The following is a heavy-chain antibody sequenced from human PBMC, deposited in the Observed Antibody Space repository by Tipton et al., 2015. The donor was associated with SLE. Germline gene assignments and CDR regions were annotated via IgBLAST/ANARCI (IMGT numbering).Heavy chain of an antibody. Sequence: QLVQSGGGLVQPGGSLRLSCAGSGFTFSIYEMTWVRQAPGKGLEWVSSISSSSSYIYYADSVKGRFTISRDNAKNSLYLQMNSLRAEDTAVYYCARDFVGATGFDYWGQGTLVTVSS. D-gene: IGHD1-26*01. V-gene: IGHV3-48*03. CDR2: ISSSSSYI. CDR3: ARDFVGATGFDY. J-gene: IGHJ4*02. CDR1: GFTFSIYE.